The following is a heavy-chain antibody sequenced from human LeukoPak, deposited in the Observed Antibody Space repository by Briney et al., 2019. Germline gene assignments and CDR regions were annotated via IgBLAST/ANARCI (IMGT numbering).Heavy chain of an antibody. CDR1: GFTFNSYS. CDR2: IWYDGSNK. V-gene: IGHV3-33*08. Sequence: GGSLRLSCAASGFTFNSYSMNWVRQVPGKGLEWVALIWYDGSNKYYADSVKGRFTISRDNSKNTLYLQMNSLRAEDTAIYYCAREGPRGNSQFDYWGQGTLVTVSS. J-gene: IGHJ4*02. D-gene: IGHD4-23*01. CDR3: AREGPRGNSQFDY.